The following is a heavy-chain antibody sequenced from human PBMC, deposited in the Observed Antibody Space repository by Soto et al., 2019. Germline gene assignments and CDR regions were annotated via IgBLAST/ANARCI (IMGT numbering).Heavy chain of an antibody. CDR2: VYHSATT. V-gene: IGHV4-61*01. Sequence: PSETLSLTCNVSGGSVDSAHHFWSWLRLPPGKGLEWIGYVYHSATTNYSPSLRSRVAISVDTSKNQVSLMLSSVTAADTAVYFCAREDDSSGYYGGAFDSCGHVTMAIVS. J-gene: IGHJ3*02. CDR3: AREDDSSGYYGGAFDS. CDR1: GGSVDSAHHF. D-gene: IGHD3-22*01.